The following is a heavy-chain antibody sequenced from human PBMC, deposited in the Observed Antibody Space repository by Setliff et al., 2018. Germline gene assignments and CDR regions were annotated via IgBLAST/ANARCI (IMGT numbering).Heavy chain of an antibody. Sequence: PSETLSLTCRVSGGSISSGNYYWGLIRQPPGKGLEWVATIYYSGSTYSNPSLKSRLIISVDAPDNQFSVKLSSVTATDTAVYYCVRVEAGYCSSTSCYVVGAFDIWGQWTMVT. CDR3: VRVEAGYCSSTSCYVVGAFDI. CDR2: IYYSGST. CDR1: GGSISSGNYY. V-gene: IGHV4-39*01. D-gene: IGHD2-2*03. J-gene: IGHJ3*02.